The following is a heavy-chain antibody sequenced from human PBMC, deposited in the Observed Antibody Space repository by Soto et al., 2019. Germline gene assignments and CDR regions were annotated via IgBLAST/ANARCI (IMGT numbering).Heavy chain of an antibody. CDR2: INPSGGST. Sequence: GASVKVSCKASGYTFTSYYMHWVRQAPGQGLEWMGIINPSGGSTSYAQKFQGRFTISRDNSKNTLYLQMNSLRAEDTAVYYCASSDSSGYYEVDYWGQGTLVTVSS. J-gene: IGHJ4*02. D-gene: IGHD3-22*01. CDR3: ASSDSSGYYEVDY. CDR1: GYTFTSYY. V-gene: IGHV1-46*01.